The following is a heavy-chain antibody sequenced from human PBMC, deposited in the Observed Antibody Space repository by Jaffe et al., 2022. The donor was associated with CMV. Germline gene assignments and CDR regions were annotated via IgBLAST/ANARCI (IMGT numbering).Heavy chain of an antibody. Sequence: QVQLVQSGAEVKKPGASVKVSCKASGYTFTSYGISWVRQAPGQGLEWMGWISAYNGNTNYAQKLQGRVTMTTDTSTSTAYMELRSLRSDDTAVYYCARDLGYCSSTSCYDVEYYYMDVWGKGTTVTVSS. D-gene: IGHD2-2*01. V-gene: IGHV1-18*04. J-gene: IGHJ6*03. CDR3: ARDLGYCSSTSCYDVEYYYMDV. CDR2: ISAYNGNT. CDR1: GYTFTSYG.